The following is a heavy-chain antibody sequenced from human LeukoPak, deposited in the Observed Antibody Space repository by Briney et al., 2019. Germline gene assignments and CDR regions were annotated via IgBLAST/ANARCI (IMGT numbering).Heavy chain of an antibody. J-gene: IGHJ6*03. CDR3: ATDVPPSYGGNSPSYYYYYMDV. Sequence: ASVKVSCKVSGYTLTELSMHWVRQAPGKGLEWMGGFDPEDGETIYAQKFQGRVTMTEDTSTDTAYMELSSLRSEDTAVYYCATDVPPSYGGNSPSYYYYYMDVWDKGTTVTVSS. D-gene: IGHD4-23*01. V-gene: IGHV1-24*01. CDR2: FDPEDGET. CDR1: GYTLTELS.